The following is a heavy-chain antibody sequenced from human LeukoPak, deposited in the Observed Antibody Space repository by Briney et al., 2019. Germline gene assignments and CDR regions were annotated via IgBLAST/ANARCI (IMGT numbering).Heavy chain of an antibody. Sequence: GASVKVSCKASGYTFTSYGISWVRQAPGQGLEWMGWISAYNGNTNYAQKFQGRVTMTRDTSISTAYMELSRLRSDDTAVYYCARGADMIVGIDAFDIWGQGTMVTVSS. CDR1: GYTFTSYG. V-gene: IGHV1-18*01. D-gene: IGHD3-22*01. CDR2: ISAYNGNT. J-gene: IGHJ3*02. CDR3: ARGADMIVGIDAFDI.